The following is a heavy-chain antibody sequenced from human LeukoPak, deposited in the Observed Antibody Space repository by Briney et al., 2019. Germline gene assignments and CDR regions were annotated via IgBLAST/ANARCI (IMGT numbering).Heavy chain of an antibody. CDR2: IYYSGST. CDR3: AHLSSGWIFDY. CDR1: GGSISSYY. Sequence: SETLSLTCTVSGGSISSYYWSWIRQHPGKALEWIGYIYYSGSTNYNPSLNSRVTISVDTSKNQFSLKLSSVTAADTAVYYCAHLSSGWIFDYWGQGTLVTVSS. V-gene: IGHV4-59*01. D-gene: IGHD6-19*01. J-gene: IGHJ4*02.